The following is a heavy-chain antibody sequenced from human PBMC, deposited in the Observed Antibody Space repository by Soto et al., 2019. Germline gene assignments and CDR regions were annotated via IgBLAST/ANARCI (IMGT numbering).Heavy chain of an antibody. CDR1: GFTFSSYA. D-gene: IGHD3-3*01. CDR3: AKDKDWSGVYGMDV. J-gene: IGHJ6*02. V-gene: IGHV3-23*01. CDR2: INGGSTT. Sequence: VGSLRLSCAASGFTFSSYAMSWVRQAPGKGLEWVTAINGGSTTYYADSVKGRFTISRDNSKNTLYLQMNSLRAEDTAVYYCAKDKDWSGVYGMDVWGQGTTVTVSS.